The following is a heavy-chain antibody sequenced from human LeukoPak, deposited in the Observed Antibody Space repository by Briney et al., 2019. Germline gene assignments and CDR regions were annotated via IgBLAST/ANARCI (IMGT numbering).Heavy chain of an antibody. J-gene: IGHJ4*02. CDR1: GGSISSYY. CDR2: IYYSGST. CDR3: ARLRSRGYSSGWYFRGNFDY. V-gene: IGHV4-59*08. D-gene: IGHD6-19*01. Sequence: KTSETLSLTCTVSGGSISSYYWSWIRQPPGKGLEWIGYIYYSGSTNYNPSLKSRVTISVDTSKNQFSLKLSSVTAADTAVYYCARLRSRGYSSGWYFRGNFDYWGQGTLVTVSS.